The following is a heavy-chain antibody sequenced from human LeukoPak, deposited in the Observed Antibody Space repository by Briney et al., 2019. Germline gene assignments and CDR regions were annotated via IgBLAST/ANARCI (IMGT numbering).Heavy chain of an antibody. D-gene: IGHD6-19*01. Sequence: PSETLSLTCTVSGDSINSYSWSWIRQPPGKGPEWIGSIYHSGSTYYNPSLKSRVTISVDTSKNQFSLKLSSVTAADTAVYYCARAHSIAVAADTLDYWGQGTLVTVSS. V-gene: IGHV4-59*01. CDR3: ARAHSIAVAADTLDY. J-gene: IGHJ4*02. CDR1: GDSINSYS. CDR2: IYHSGST.